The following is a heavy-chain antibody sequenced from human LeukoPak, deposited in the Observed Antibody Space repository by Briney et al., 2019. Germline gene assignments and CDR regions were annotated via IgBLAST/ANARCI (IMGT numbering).Heavy chain of an antibody. V-gene: IGHV3-30*02. D-gene: IGHD2-2*02. J-gene: IGHJ4*02. CDR3: AKDYCSTTSCYNNYFDY. CDR1: GFTFSSYG. CDR2: IRYDGSNK. Sequence: SGGSLRLSCAASGFTFSSYGMHWVRQAPRKGLEWVAFIRYDGSNKYYADSVKGRFTISRDNSKNTLYLQMNSLRAEDTAVYYCAKDYCSTTSCYNNYFDYWGQGTLVTVSS.